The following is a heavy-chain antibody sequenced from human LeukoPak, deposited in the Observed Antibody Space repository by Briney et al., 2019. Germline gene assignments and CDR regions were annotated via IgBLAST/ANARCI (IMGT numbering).Heavy chain of an antibody. CDR1: GGFNTHYY. Sequence: SETLSLTCSVSGGFNTHYYWSWIRQPPGKGLEWIGYFYHSGSTNYNPSLKSRVTLSVDTSKNHFSLKLSSVTAADTAVYYCARGGYDSPINMDVWGKGTTVTVSS. CDR2: FYHSGST. D-gene: IGHD3-3*01. CDR3: ARGGYDSPINMDV. V-gene: IGHV4-59*01. J-gene: IGHJ6*03.